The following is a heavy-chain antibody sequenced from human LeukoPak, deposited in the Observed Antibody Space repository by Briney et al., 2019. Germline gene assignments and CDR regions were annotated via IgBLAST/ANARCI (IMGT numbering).Heavy chain of an antibody. Sequence: ASVKVSCKASGYTFTGYYMHWVRQAPGQGLGWMGWINPNSGGTNYAQKFQGRVTMTRDTSISTAYMELSRLRSDDTAVYYCARGKDIVVVPAAMPFDYWGQGTLVTVSS. V-gene: IGHV1-2*02. CDR3: ARGKDIVVVPAAMPFDY. J-gene: IGHJ4*02. CDR2: INPNSGGT. D-gene: IGHD2-2*01. CDR1: GYTFTGYY.